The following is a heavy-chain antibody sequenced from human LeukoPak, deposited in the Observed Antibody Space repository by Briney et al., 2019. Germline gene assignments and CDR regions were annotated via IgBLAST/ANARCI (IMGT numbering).Heavy chain of an antibody. CDR2: ISAYNGNT. D-gene: IGHD6-25*01. J-gene: IGHJ3*02. CDR3: ARDLVAADAFDI. V-gene: IGHV1-18*01. Sequence: ASVKVSCKASGYTFSRCGISWVRQAPGRGLEWMGWISAYNGNTNYAQKLQGRVTMTTDTSTSTAYMELRSLRSDDTAVYYCARDLVAADAFDIWGQGTMVTVSS. CDR1: GYTFSRCG.